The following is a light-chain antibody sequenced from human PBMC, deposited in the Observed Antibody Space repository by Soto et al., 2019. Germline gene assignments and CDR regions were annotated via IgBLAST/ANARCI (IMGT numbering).Light chain of an antibody. CDR2: AAS. V-gene: IGKV1-39*01. CDR1: QTISSY. J-gene: IGKJ2*01. CDR3: QQRTNWVTT. Sequence: DIQMTQSPSSLSASVGDRVNITCRASQTISSYLNWYQQKPGKAPRLLIYAASRLQSGVPSRFSGIGSGTDFTLTISSLQPEDFATYYCQQRTNWVTTFGQGTRLEIK.